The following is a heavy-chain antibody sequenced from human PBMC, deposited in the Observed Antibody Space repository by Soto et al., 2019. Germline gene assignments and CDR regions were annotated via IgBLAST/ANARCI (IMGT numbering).Heavy chain of an antibody. Sequence: SETLSLTYTVSGGSVSSGDYFWSWLRQSPGKRLEWIAYIYYSGSTNYNPSLKSRATISVDTSKSQVSLTLTSMTAADAALYYCARYPNYYYYGFDVWGQGTAVIVSS. D-gene: IGHD3-10*01. J-gene: IGHJ6*02. CDR2: IYYSGST. CDR1: GGSVSSGDYF. V-gene: IGHV4-61*08. CDR3: ARYPNYYYYGFDV.